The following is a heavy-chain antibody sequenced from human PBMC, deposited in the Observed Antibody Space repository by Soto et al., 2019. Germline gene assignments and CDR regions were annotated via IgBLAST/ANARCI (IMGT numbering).Heavy chain of an antibody. CDR1: GGTFSSYA. D-gene: IGHD2-2*01. CDR3: ARGEYCISPSCSVGWFDP. V-gene: IGHV1-69*12. Sequence: QVQLVQSGAEVKKPGSSVKVSCKASGGTFSSYAISWVRQAPGQGLEWMGGIIPIFGTANYAQKFQGRVTITADESTSTAYMGLSSLRSEDTAVYYCARGEYCISPSCSVGWFDPWGQGTLVTVSS. J-gene: IGHJ5*02. CDR2: IIPIFGTA.